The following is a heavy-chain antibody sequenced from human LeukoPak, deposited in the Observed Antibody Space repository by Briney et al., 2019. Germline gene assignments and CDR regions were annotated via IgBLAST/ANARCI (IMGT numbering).Heavy chain of an antibody. CDR1: GVTFSSYA. D-gene: IGHD5-24*01. CDR3: ARDRDGYNTSPLDY. V-gene: IGHV1-69*13. Sequence: SVKVSCKASGVTFSSYAISWVRQAPGQGLEWMGGIITIFGTANYTQTLQGRVTITADESTSTAYMELSSLRSEDTAVCYCARDRDGYNTSPLDYWGQGTLVTVSS. J-gene: IGHJ4*02. CDR2: IITIFGTA.